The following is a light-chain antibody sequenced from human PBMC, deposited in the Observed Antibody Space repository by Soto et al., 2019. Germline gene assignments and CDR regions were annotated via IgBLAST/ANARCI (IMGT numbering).Light chain of an antibody. CDR3: QQSGSSLCP. CDR1: QSVSSAY. CDR2: GAS. J-gene: IGKJ2*02. V-gene: IGKV3-20*01. Sequence: EIVLTQSPGTLSLSPGERATLSCRASQSVSSAYLAWYQQIPGQAPRLLIYGASSRATGIPHRLSGSGSGIDLALTTSGLEPEDLPLYYCQQSGSSLCPCGKGTKLDIK.